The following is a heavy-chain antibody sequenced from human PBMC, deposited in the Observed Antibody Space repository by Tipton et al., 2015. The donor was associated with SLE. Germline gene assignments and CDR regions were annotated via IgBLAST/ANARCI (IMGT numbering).Heavy chain of an antibody. V-gene: IGHV3-30*04. J-gene: IGHJ4*02. CDR2: ISNDGGHI. CDR1: GFTFSTYK. CDR3: ARDGKVNLFGMVIGNSGAFDN. Sequence: SLRLSCAASGFTFSTYKMGWVRQAPGKGLEWVALISNDGGHIYYADSVRGRFTVSRDNSRNTLYLQLNSARVEDTAVYYCARDGKVNLFGMVIGNSGAFDNWGQGTLVTVSS. D-gene: IGHD3-3*01.